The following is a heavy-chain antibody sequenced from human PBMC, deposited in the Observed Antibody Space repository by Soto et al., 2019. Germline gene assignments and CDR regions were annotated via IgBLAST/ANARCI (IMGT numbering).Heavy chain of an antibody. V-gene: IGHV1-69*05. D-gene: IGHD3-22*01. CDR3: ARDLLQSTMIARDCFDH. Sequence: SVKVSCKASGGTFSSYAISWVRQAPGQGLEWMGGIIPIFGTANYAQKLQGRVTMTTDTSTSTAYMELRSLRSDDTALYYCARDLLQSTMIARDCFDHWGQGTLVTVSS. CDR1: GGTFSSYA. CDR2: IIPIFGTA. J-gene: IGHJ5*02.